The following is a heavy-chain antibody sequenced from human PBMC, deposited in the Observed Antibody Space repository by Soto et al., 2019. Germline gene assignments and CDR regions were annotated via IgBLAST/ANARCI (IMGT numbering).Heavy chain of an antibody. J-gene: IGHJ4*01. V-gene: IGHV4-34*01. Sequence: PSETLSLTCSLYSGSLSGYYWSWIRQPPGKGLEWIGEISPSGTTNYSPSLKSRVAISMDRAKNQFSLHLSAVTAEGTAVYLCARVSYSANLHGLMDFWGLGTLVTVSS. CDR2: ISPSGTT. CDR1: SGSLSGYY. CDR3: ARVSYSANLHGLMDF. D-gene: IGHD1-26*01.